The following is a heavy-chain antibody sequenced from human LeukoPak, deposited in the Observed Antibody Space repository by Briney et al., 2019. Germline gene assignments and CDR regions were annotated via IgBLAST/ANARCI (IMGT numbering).Heavy chain of an antibody. CDR1: GYTFTSYD. CDR3: ARRAVAYYYYYNMDV. V-gene: IGHV1-8*03. Sequence: SVKVSCKASGYTFTSYDINWVRQATGQGLEWMGWMNPNSGNTGYAQKFQGRVTITRNTSISTAYMDLSSLRSDDTAVYYCARRAVAYYYYYNMDVWGKGTTVTVSS. D-gene: IGHD6-19*01. J-gene: IGHJ6*03. CDR2: MNPNSGNT.